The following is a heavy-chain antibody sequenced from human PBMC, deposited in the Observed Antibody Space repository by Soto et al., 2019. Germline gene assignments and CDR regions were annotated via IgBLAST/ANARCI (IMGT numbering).Heavy chain of an antibody. J-gene: IGHJ6*02. V-gene: IGHV1-69*13. Sequence: SVKVSCKASGGTFSNYAISWVRQAPGQGLEWMGGITPIFGRANYAQKFQGKITITADESTSTAYLEPSSLRSEDTAIFYCAREYNWSSIYYGLDVWGQGTTVTVSS. CDR1: GGTFSNYA. CDR2: ITPIFGRA. CDR3: AREYNWSSIYYGLDV. D-gene: IGHD1-20*01.